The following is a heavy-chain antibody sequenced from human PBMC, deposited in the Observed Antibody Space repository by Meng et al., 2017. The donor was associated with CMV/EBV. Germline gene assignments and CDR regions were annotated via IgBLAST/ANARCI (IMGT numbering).Heavy chain of an antibody. CDR3: ARDGLEGPIWSGPYYYYGMDV. CDR2: ISSSSSTI. Sequence: GGSLRLSCAASGFTFSSYSMNWVRQAPGKGLEWVSYISSSSSTIYYADSVKGRFTISRDNAKNSLYLQMNSLRAEDTAVYYCARDGLEGPIWSGPYYYYGMDVWGQGTTVTVSS. D-gene: IGHD3-3*01. J-gene: IGHJ6*02. CDR1: GFTFSSYS. V-gene: IGHV3-48*04.